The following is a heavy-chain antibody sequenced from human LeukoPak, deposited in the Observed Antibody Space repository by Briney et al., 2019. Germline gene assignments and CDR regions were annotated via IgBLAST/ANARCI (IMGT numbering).Heavy chain of an antibody. CDR3: VRDRSLGSQYYYYIDV. D-gene: IGHD2/OR15-2a*01. CDR2: ISYDGSNK. CDR1: GFTISSYA. V-gene: IGHV3-30-3*01. J-gene: IGHJ6*03. Sequence: PGGSLRLSCAAPGFTISSYAMHWVRQAPGKGLEWVAVISYDGSNKYYADSVKGRFTVSRDNGKNSLYLQMNSLTAEDTAVYYCVRDRSLGSQYYYYIDVWGKGTTVTVSS.